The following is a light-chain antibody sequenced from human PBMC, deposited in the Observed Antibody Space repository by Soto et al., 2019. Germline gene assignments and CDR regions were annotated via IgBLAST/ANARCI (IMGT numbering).Light chain of an antibody. V-gene: IGLV2-8*01. CDR1: SSDVGAYKY. J-gene: IGLJ3*02. CDR2: EVT. CDR3: TSYVGNDIWV. Sequence: QSALTQPPSASGSPGQSVTISCTGTSSDVGAYKYVSWYQQYPGKAPKLMIYEVTKRPSGVPDRFSGSTSGNTASLPVSGLQAEDEADDYCTSYVGNDIWVFGGGTKVTVL.